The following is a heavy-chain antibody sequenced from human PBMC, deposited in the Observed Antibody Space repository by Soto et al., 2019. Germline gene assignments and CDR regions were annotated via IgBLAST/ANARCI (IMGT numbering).Heavy chain of an antibody. V-gene: IGHV1-69*08. D-gene: IGHD3-16*02. CDR1: GGTFSSYT. CDR3: ARETFGGVIVIAEYFQH. Sequence: QVQLVQSGAEVKKPGSSVKVSCKASGGTFSSYTISWVRQAPGQGLEWMGRIIPILGIANYAQKFQGRVTITADKSTSTAYRELSSLRSEDTAVYYCARETFGGVIVIAEYFQHWGQGTLVTVSS. CDR2: IIPILGIA. J-gene: IGHJ1*01.